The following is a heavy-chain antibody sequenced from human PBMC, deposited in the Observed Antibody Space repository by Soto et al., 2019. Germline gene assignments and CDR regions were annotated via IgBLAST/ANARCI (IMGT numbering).Heavy chain of an antibody. D-gene: IGHD3-22*01. V-gene: IGHV1-8*01. CDR1: GYTVTSYD. CDR3: ARGHLSLYYYDSSGFDP. J-gene: IGHJ5*02. CDR2: MDPNSGNT. Sequence: ASVKVSCKASGYTVTSYDINWVRQAPGQGLEWMGWMDPNSGNTGYAQKFQGRVTMTRNTSISTAYMELSSLRSEDTAVYYCARGHLSLYYYDSSGFDPWGQGTQVTVSS.